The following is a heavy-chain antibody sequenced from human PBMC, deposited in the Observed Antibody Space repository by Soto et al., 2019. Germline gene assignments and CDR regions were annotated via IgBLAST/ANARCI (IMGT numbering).Heavy chain of an antibody. J-gene: IGHJ4*02. Sequence: ASVKVSCKASGFTFTSSAVQWVRQARGQRLEWIGWIVVGSGNTNYAQKFQERVTITRDMSTSTAYMELSSLRSEDTAVYYCAPAPILNGYHSYYFDYWGQGTLVTVSS. CDR3: APAPILNGYHSYYFDY. D-gene: IGHD3-9*01. CDR2: IVVGSGNT. V-gene: IGHV1-58*01. CDR1: GFTFTSSA.